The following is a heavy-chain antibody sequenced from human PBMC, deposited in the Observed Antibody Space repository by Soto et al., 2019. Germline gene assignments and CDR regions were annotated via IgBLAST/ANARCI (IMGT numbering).Heavy chain of an antibody. Sequence: RASVKVSCKASGGTFSSYAISWVRQAPGQGLEWMGGIIPIFGTANYAQKFQGRVTITADESTSTAYMELSSLRSEDTAVYYCARAMAGISVYYYGMDVWGQGTTVTVSS. CDR1: GGTFSSYA. CDR2: IIPIFGTA. D-gene: IGHD6-19*01. CDR3: ARAMAGISVYYYGMDV. J-gene: IGHJ6*02. V-gene: IGHV1-69*13.